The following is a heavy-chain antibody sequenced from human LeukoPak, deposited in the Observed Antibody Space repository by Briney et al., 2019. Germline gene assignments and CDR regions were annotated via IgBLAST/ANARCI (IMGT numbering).Heavy chain of an antibody. CDR1: GFTFTNHW. CDR3: AKSGSSVFWS. D-gene: IGHD3-3*02. V-gene: IGHV3-7*03. J-gene: IGHJ5*02. CDR2: IKEDGSEK. Sequence: GGSLRLSCAASGFTFTNHWMSWVRQAPGKGLEWVANIKEDGSEKYYVDSVKGRFTVSRDNVKNSLFLRMNSPRVDDTAVYYCAKSGSSVFWSWGQGTLVTVSS.